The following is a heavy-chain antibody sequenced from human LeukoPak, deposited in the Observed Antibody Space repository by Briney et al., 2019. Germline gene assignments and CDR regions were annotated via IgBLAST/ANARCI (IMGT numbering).Heavy chain of an antibody. CDR3: ARDPSSSRSY. Sequence: ASVKVSCKASGYTFTSYDINWVRQATGQGLEWMGWMNPNSGNTSYAQKFQGRVTMTRNTSISTAYMELSSLRSEDTAVYYCARDPSSSRSYWGQGTLVTVSS. V-gene: IGHV1-8*01. J-gene: IGHJ4*02. CDR1: GYTFTSYD. CDR2: MNPNSGNT. D-gene: IGHD6-6*01.